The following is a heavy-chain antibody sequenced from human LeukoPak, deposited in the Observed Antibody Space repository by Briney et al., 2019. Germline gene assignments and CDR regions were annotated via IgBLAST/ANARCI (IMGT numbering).Heavy chain of an antibody. V-gene: IGHV3-30*03. J-gene: IGHJ6*02. CDR2: ISSDGSAK. CDR3: AATYYSRAYYYGMDV. CDR1: GFSFSDYG. Sequence: GGSLRLSCAASGFSFSDYGMHWVRQAPGKGLKWVAAISSDGSAKYYGDSVQGRFTVSRDNSKKTVYLEVNSLRIEDTAVYYCAATYYSRAYYYGMDVWGQGTTVTVSS. D-gene: IGHD3-10*01.